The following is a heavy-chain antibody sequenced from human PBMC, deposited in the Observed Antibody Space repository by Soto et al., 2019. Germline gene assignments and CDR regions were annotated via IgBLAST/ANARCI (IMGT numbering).Heavy chain of an antibody. Sequence: EVRLMESGGGLVQPGGSLRLSCAASGFIVSSNYMTWVRQAPGKGLEWVSLLYSGGATHYAASVKGRFTISPPSSQNNLFPQMNSLRTEDTATYYCVRGRYGSEIHWGQGTKVTVSS. CDR1: GFIVSSNY. J-gene: IGHJ4*02. CDR2: LYSGGAT. CDR3: VRGRYGSEIH. D-gene: IGHD3-10*01. V-gene: IGHV3-53*04.